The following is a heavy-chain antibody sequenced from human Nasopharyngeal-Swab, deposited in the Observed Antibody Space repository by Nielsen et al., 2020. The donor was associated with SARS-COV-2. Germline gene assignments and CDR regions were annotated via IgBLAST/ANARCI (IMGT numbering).Heavy chain of an antibody. V-gene: IGHV3-23*01. CDR1: GFTFINYA. CDR3: AKDVNNDYVWGSYRPRTFDP. J-gene: IGHJ5*02. Sequence: GESLKISCATSGFTFINYAMTWVRQAQGKGLEWVSAISASGGSTYYADSVKGRFTISKNFSTNTVFLQMNSLRAEDTAVYYCAKDVNNDYVWGSYRPRTFDPWGQGTLVTVSS. D-gene: IGHD3-16*02. CDR2: ISASGGST.